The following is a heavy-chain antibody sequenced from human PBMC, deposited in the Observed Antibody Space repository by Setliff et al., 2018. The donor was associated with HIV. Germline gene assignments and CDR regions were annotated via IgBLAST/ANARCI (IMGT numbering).Heavy chain of an antibody. D-gene: IGHD3-10*01. V-gene: IGHV4-59*03. CDR3: AVGSQPRLDY. CDR1: GGSISSHY. Sequence: SETLSLTCSVSGGSISSHYWSWIRQPPGKGLEWIGYVYYSGTTNYNQSLKSQATISVDRSKNQFSLKLSSVTAADSAVYYCAVGSQPRLDYWGQGTLVTVSS. J-gene: IGHJ4*02. CDR2: VYYSGTT.